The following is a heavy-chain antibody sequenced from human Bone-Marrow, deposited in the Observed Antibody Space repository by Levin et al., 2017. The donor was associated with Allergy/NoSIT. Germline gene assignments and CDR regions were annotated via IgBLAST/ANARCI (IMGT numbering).Heavy chain of an antibody. Sequence: SQTLSLTCSVYGGSFNDYYWSWIRPPPGKGLEWIGEINHSGSTNYNPSLKSRVTISVDTSKNQFSLKLSPVTAADMAVYYCARRTYSSRRSSYAFDIWGQETLVTVSS. V-gene: IGHV4-34*01. J-gene: IGHJ3*02. CDR2: INHSGST. CDR3: ARRTYSSRRSSYAFDI. CDR1: GGSFNDYY. D-gene: IGHD6-13*01.